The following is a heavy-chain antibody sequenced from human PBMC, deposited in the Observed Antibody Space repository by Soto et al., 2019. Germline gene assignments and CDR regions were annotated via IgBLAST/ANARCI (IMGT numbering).Heavy chain of an antibody. CDR1: GYTFTSYA. D-gene: IGHD6-6*01. J-gene: IGHJ5*02. V-gene: IGHV1-3*01. Sequence: ASVKVSCTASGYTFTSYAMHWVRQAPGQRLEWMGWINAGNGNTKYSQKFQGRVTITRDTSASTAYMELSSLRSEDTAVYYCARDRDSSSFRFDPWGQGTLVTVSS. CDR2: INAGNGNT. CDR3: ARDRDSSSFRFDP.